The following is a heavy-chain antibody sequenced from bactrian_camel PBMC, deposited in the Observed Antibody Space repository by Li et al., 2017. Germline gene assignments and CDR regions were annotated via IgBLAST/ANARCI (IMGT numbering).Heavy chain of an antibody. D-gene: IGHD2*01. J-gene: IGHJ4*01. CDR1: GFTFSTYD. Sequence: DVQLVESGGGLVQPGGSLRLSCAASGFTFSTYDMSWVRQAPGKGLEWVSTINGGGGVTYYADSVKGRFTISRDNAKNMVYLQMNSLKPEDTAIYYCAARPHSGGYYGSVGPYWGQGTQVTVS. CDR3: AARPHSGGYYGSVGPY. V-gene: IGHV3S40*01. CDR2: INGGGGVT.